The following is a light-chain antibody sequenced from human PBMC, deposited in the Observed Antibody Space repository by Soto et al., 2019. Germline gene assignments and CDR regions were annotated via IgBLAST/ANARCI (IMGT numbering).Light chain of an antibody. CDR1: QSVNSN. J-gene: IGKJ4*01. Sequence: EIVMTQSPATLSVSPGERATLSCRASQSVNSNLAWYRQKPGQAPRLLISDASTRATGVPARFSGSGSGTESPPTISSLQSEDSGIYYCQQYNFWPPLTFGGGTKVEIK. CDR2: DAS. CDR3: QQYNFWPPLT. V-gene: IGKV3-15*01.